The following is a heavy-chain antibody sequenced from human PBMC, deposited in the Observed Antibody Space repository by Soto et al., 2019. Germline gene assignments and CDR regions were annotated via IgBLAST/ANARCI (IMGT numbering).Heavy chain of an antibody. V-gene: IGHV4-31*03. CDR1: GGSISSDNYY. J-gene: IGHJ4*02. D-gene: IGHD3-10*01. Sequence: SETLSLTCTVSGGSISSDNYYWSWIRQHPGKGLEWVGYIYYSRTTYHDPSLKSRVTISVDTSKNQFSLKLSAVTAADTAVYYCARLYYYAMGYFDYWGQGTLVTVSS. CDR3: ARLYYYAMGYFDY. CDR2: IYYSRTT.